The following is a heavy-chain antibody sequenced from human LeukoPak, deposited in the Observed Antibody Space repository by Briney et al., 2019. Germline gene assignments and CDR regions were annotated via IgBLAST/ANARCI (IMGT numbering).Heavy chain of an antibody. J-gene: IGHJ2*01. D-gene: IGHD2-2*01. V-gene: IGHV4-34*01. CDR2: INHSGST. CDR1: GGSFSGYY. CDR3: ARGLVVPAATRYWYFDL. Sequence: PSETLSLTCAVSGGSFSGYYWSWIRQPPGKGLEWIGEINHSGSTNYNPSLKSRVTISVDTSKNQFSLRLSSVIAADTAVYYCARGLVVPAATRYWYFDLWGRGTLVTVSS.